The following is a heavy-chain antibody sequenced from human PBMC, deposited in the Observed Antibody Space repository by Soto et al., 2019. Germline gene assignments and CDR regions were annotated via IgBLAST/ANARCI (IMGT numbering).Heavy chain of an antibody. J-gene: IGHJ6*02. CDR2: IDPSDSYT. Sequence: GESLKISCKGSGYSFTSYWISWVRQMPGKGLEWMGRIDPSDSYTNYSPSFQGHVTISADKSINTAYLQWSSLKASDTAMYYCASAYYYDSSGYPFYGMDVWGQGTTVTVSS. V-gene: IGHV5-10-1*01. CDR3: ASAYYYDSSGYPFYGMDV. CDR1: GYSFTSYW. D-gene: IGHD3-22*01.